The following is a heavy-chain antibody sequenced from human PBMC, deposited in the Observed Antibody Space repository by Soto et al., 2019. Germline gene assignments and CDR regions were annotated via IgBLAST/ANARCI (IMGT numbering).Heavy chain of an antibody. CDR1: GFTFSSYG. CDR2: IWYDGSNK. J-gene: IGHJ4*02. D-gene: IGHD6-6*01. V-gene: IGHV3-33*01. CDR3: ARERNRYSSSVPS. Sequence: QVQLVESGGGVVQPGGSLRLSCAASGFTFSSYGMHWVRQAPGKGLEWVAVIWYDGSNKYYADSVKGRFTISRDNSKNTLYLQMNSLRAEDTAVYYCARERNRYSSSVPSWGQGTLVTVAS.